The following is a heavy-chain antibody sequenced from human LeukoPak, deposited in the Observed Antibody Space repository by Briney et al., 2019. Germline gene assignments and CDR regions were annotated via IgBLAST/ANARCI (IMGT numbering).Heavy chain of an antibody. J-gene: IGHJ4*02. CDR2: IYAYNGNT. D-gene: IGHD3-10*01. Sequence: EASVKVSCKASGYTFTSYGISWVRPAPGQGLEWMGWIYAYNGNTNYAQKLQGRVTMTTDTSTSTAYMELRSLRSDDTAVYYCARDGFTMVRGTLDYWGQGTLVTVSS. V-gene: IGHV1-18*01. CDR1: GYTFTSYG. CDR3: ARDGFTMVRGTLDY.